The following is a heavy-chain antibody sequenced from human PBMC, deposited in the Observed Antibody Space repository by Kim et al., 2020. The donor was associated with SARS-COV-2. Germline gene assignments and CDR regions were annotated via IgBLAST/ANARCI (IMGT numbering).Heavy chain of an antibody. CDR2: IRSKANSYAT. D-gene: IGHD3-10*01. J-gene: IGHJ4*02. V-gene: IGHV3-73*01. CDR1: GFTFSGSA. Sequence: GGSLRLSCAASGFTFSGSAMHWVRQASGKGLEWVGRIRSKANSYATAYAASVKGRFTISRDDSKNTAYLQMNSLRTEDTAVYYCTTYGSGALGYWGQGTLVTVSS. CDR3: TTYGSGALGY.